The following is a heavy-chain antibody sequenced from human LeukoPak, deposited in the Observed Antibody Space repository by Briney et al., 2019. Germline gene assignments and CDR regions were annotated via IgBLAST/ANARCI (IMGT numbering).Heavy chain of an antibody. Sequence: SETLSLTCTVSGGSISSSSYYWGWIRQPPGKGLEWIGSIYYSGSTYYNPSLKSRVTISVDTSKNQFSLKLSSVTAADTAVYYCARDLYYYDSSGGGPYNWFDPWGQGTLVTVSS. V-gene: IGHV4-39*07. CDR2: IYYSGST. CDR1: GGSISSSSYY. D-gene: IGHD3-22*01. J-gene: IGHJ5*02. CDR3: ARDLYYYDSSGGGPYNWFDP.